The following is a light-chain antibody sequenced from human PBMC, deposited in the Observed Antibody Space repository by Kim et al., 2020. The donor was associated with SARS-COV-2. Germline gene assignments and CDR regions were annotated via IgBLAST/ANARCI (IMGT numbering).Light chain of an antibody. J-gene: IGKJ4*01. CDR3: QKYKNGAT. V-gene: IGKV3-15*01. CDR1: QSISSN. CDR2: GAS. Sequence: ETLLTQSPATLSVSPGERATLTCRASQSISSNLAWYQQKPGQAPRLLIYGASTRATGVPARFSGSGSGTEFTLTVSSLQSEDFAVYYWQKYKNGATFGGGTKVDIK.